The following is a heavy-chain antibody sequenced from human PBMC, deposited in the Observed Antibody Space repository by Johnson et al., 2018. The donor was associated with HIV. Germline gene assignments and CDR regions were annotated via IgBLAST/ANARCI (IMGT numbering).Heavy chain of an antibody. Sequence: QVYLLESGGGVVQPGRSLRLSCAASGFAFSNFAMHWVRQAPGKGLEWVAVTSYDGTHNYYADSVKDRFTISRDNSKNTLYLQMNSLRAEDTAVYYCAKSGLFVLVVYAPDVFDVWGQGTMVTVSS. CDR1: GFAFSNFA. CDR2: TSYDGTHN. V-gene: IGHV3-30*18. CDR3: AKSGLFVLVVYAPDVFDV. J-gene: IGHJ3*01. D-gene: IGHD2-8*02.